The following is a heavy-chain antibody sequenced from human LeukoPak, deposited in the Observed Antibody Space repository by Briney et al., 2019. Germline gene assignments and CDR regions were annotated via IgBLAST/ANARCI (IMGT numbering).Heavy chain of an antibody. V-gene: IGHV1-24*01. J-gene: IGHJ6*02. CDR2: FDPEDGET. D-gene: IGHD3-10*01. CDR1: GYTLTELS. CDR3: ATGLLWFGELLSLYGMDV. Sequence: ASVKVSCKVSGYTLTELSMHWVRQAPGKGLEWMGGFDPEDGETIYAQKFQGRVTMTEDTSTDTAYMELSSLRSEDTAVYYCATGLLWFGELLSLYGMDVWGQRTTVTVSS.